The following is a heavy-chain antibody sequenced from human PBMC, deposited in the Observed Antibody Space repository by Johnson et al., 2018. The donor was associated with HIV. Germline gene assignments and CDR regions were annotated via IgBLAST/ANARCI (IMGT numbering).Heavy chain of an antibody. CDR1: GFTFSSYW. J-gene: IGHJ3*02. CDR2: IKQDGSEK. Sequence: VQLVESGGGLVQPGGSMRLSCAASGFTFSSYWMTWVRQAPGKGLEWVANIKQDGSEKSYVASVRGRFTISRDNAKNSLSLQMNSLRAEDTAMYYCARGYSSSSDDAFDIWGQGTLVTVSS. D-gene: IGHD6-13*01. V-gene: IGHV3-7*05. CDR3: ARGYSSSSDDAFDI.